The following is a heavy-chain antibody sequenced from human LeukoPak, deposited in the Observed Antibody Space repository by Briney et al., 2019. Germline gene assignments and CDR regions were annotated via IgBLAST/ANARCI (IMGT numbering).Heavy chain of an antibody. CDR1: GLTFSSYS. CDR2: ISSSSSYI. CDR3: ARKTTSLWSLAFDI. D-gene: IGHD1-1*01. J-gene: IGHJ3*02. Sequence: GGSLRLSCEASGLTFSSYSMSWVRQAPGKGLEWVSSISSSSSYIYYADSVKGRFTISRDNAKNSLYLQMNSLRAEDTAVYYCARKTTSLWSLAFDIWGQGTMVTVSS. V-gene: IGHV3-21*01.